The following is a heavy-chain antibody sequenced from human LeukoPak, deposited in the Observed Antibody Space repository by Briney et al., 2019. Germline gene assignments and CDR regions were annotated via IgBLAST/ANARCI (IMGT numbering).Heavy chain of an antibody. CDR2: IYYSGST. Sequence: SETLSLTCTVSGGSISSYYWSWIRQPPGKGLEWIGYIYYSGSTNYNPSLKSRVTTSLDTSKNQFSLKLRSVTAADTAVYYCARDYYGSGSYSSWFDPWGQGTLVTVSS. CDR1: GGSISSYY. CDR3: ARDYYGSGSYSSWFDP. D-gene: IGHD3-10*01. V-gene: IGHV4-59*01. J-gene: IGHJ5*02.